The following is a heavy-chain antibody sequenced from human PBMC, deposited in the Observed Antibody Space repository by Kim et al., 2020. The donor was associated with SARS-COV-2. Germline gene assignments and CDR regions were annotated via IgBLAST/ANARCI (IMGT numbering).Heavy chain of an antibody. CDR3: ARATGLTSAYY. J-gene: IGHJ4*02. Sequence: GGSLRLFCEGTGFFVSVYEINWVRQTPGKGLEWVSHISSGGNTKDYADSVKGRFTISRDNAKNSVSLQMDSLRAEDTAVYYCARATGLTSAYYWGQGTPVTVSS. D-gene: IGHD3-9*01. CDR2: ISSGGNTK. CDR1: GFFVSVYE. V-gene: IGHV3-48*03.